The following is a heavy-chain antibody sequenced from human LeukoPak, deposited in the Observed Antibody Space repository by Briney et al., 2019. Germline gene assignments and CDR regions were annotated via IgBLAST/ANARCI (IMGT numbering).Heavy chain of an antibody. D-gene: IGHD1-26*01. CDR3: TRDYIVGALGY. CDR1: GGTFSSHV. V-gene: IGHV1-69*13. J-gene: IGHJ4*02. CDR2: RSPIFGTA. Sequence: SVNVSCKASGGTFSSHVISWVRQAPGQGLEWMGGRSPIFGTANYAQKLQGRVTITADESTGTAYMELSSLRSEDTAVYYCTRDYIVGALGYWGQGTLVTVSS.